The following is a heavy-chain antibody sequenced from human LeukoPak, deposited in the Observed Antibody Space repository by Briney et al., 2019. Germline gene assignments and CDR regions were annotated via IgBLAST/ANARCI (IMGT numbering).Heavy chain of an antibody. CDR2: ISSSSSYI. CDR1: GFTFSSYS. V-gene: IGHV3-21*01. D-gene: IGHD1-1*01. Sequence: TGGSLRLSCAASGFTFSSYSMNWVRQAPGKGLEWVSSISSSSSYIYYADSVKGRFTISRDNAKNSLYLQMNSLRAEDTAVYYCARGFGNWNYADYWGQGTLVTVSS. CDR3: ARGFGNWNYADY. J-gene: IGHJ4*02.